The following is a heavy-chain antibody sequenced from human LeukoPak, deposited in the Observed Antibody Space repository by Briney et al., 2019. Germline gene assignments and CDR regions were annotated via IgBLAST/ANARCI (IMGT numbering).Heavy chain of an antibody. CDR2: IIPIFGTA. CDR3: ATLPYYCSSTSCYSRWGFDP. J-gene: IGHJ5*02. V-gene: IGHV1-69*05. CDR1: GGTFSSYA. D-gene: IGHD2-2*02. Sequence: ASVKVSCKASGGTFSSYAISWVRQAPGQGLEWMGGIIPIFGTAKYAQKFQGRVTITTDESTSTAYMELSSLRSEDTAVYYCATLPYYCSSTSCYSRWGFDPWGQGTLVTVSS.